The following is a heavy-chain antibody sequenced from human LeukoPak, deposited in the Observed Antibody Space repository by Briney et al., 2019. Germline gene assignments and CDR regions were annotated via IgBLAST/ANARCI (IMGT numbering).Heavy chain of an antibody. Sequence: GGSLRLSCAASGFSLSSYAMSWVRQAPGKGLEWVSVITGSGDYRDYADSVKGRFTIYRDNSRNTLHLQMNSLRVEDTAIYYCGRGGRDLDYWGQGTLVTVSS. CDR2: ITGSGDYR. V-gene: IGHV3-23*01. CDR3: GRGGRDLDY. CDR1: GFSLSSYA. J-gene: IGHJ4*02. D-gene: IGHD2-15*01.